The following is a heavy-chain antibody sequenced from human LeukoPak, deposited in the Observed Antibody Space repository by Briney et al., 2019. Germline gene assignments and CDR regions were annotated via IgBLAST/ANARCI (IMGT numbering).Heavy chain of an antibody. Sequence: GGSLRLSCAASGFTLRSYAMSWVRQAPGKGLEWVSAISGSGGTTYYADSVKGRFTISRDNSENTLYLQMNSLRAEDTAIYYCAKSYGDYYFYYAMDVWGQGTTVTVPS. CDR1: GFTLRSYA. CDR2: ISGSGGTT. V-gene: IGHV3-23*01. J-gene: IGHJ6*02. D-gene: IGHD4-17*01. CDR3: AKSYGDYYFYYAMDV.